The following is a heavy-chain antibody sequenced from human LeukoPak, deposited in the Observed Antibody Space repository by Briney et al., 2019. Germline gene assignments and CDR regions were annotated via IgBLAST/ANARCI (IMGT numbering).Heavy chain of an antibody. Sequence: GGSLRLSCAASGFTFSSYGMHWVRQAPGKGLEWVAVIWYDGTDKYYADSVKGRFTISRDNSKNTLYLQMSSLRAEDTAVYYCARVGGDIVVVPAASNWFDPWGQGTLVTVSS. V-gene: IGHV3-33*01. CDR1: GFTFSSYG. D-gene: IGHD2-2*01. J-gene: IGHJ5*02. CDR3: ARVGGDIVVVPAASNWFDP. CDR2: IWYDGTDK.